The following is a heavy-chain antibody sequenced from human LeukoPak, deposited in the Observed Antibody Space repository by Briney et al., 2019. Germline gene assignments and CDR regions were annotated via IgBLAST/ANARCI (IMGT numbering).Heavy chain of an antibody. D-gene: IGHD2-2*01. CDR3: ARYLLPPAATIDY. CDR1: GFTFTNYW. CDR2: INPDGSAA. J-gene: IGHJ4*02. V-gene: IGHV3-74*03. Sequence: PGGSLRLSCAASGFTFTNYWMFWVRQAPGKGLAWASHINPDGSAAKYADSVRGRFTISRDNAKNTVYLQMNSLRDEDMAAYYCARYLLPPAATIDYWGQGTLVTVSS.